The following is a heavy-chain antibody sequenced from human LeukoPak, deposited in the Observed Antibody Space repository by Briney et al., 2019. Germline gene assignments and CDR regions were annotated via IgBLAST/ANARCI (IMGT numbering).Heavy chain of an antibody. CDR2: IHYSGSI. J-gene: IGHJ3*02. D-gene: IGHD3-10*01. Sequence: PSETLSLTCTVSGGSISSNSYFWGRIRQPPGKGLEWIGIIHYSGSIYYSPSLKGRLSISIDTSKNQFSLKLSSVAAADTAVYYCASQKTLVRGAIRLFDASDIWGQGTVVTVSS. V-gene: IGHV4-39*01. CDR1: GGSISSNSYF. CDR3: ASQKTLVRGAIRLFDASDI.